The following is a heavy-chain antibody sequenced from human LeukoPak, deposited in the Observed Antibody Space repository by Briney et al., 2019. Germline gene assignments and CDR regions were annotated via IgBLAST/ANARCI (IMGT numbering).Heavy chain of an antibody. D-gene: IGHD3-22*01. CDR3: AVSLGSSGYY. Sequence: GASVKVSCKASGGTFSSYAISWVRQAPRQGLEWMGGIIPIFGTANYAQKFQGRVTITADKSTSTAYMELSSLRSEDTAVYYCAVSLGSSGYYWGQGTLVTVSS. CDR2: IIPIFGTA. V-gene: IGHV1-69*06. J-gene: IGHJ4*02. CDR1: GGTFSSYA.